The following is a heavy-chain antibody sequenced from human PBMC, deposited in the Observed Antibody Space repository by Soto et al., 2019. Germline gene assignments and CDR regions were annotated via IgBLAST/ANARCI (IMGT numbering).Heavy chain of an antibody. CDR3: AREFGSVVVPAAILGY. CDR2: IWYDGSNK. D-gene: IGHD2-2*02. J-gene: IGHJ4*02. CDR1: GFTFSSYG. Sequence: CAAAGFTFSSYGMHWVRQAPGKGLEWVAVIWYDGSNKYHADSVKGRFTISRDNSKNTLYLQMNSLRAEDTAVYYCAREFGSVVVPAAILGYWGQGTLVTVSS. V-gene: IGHV3-33*01.